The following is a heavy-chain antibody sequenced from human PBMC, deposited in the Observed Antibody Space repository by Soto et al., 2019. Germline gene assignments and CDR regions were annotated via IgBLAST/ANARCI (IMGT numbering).Heavy chain of an antibody. CDR2: ISSHGNDK. Sequence: QVQLVESGGGVVQPGRSLRLSCAASAFTFNNFAMHWVRQAPGKGLEWVAVISSHGNDKYYADSVKGRFTISRDNSKNTLYLQMNSLRAEDTAVYYCAKDRHIAAAGYNFDYWGQGTLVTVSS. V-gene: IGHV3-30*18. D-gene: IGHD6-13*01. CDR1: AFTFNNFA. CDR3: AKDRHIAAAGYNFDY. J-gene: IGHJ4*02.